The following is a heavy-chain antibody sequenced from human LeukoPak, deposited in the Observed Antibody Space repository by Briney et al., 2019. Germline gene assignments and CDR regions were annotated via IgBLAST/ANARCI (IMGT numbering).Heavy chain of an antibody. V-gene: IGHV3-30*04. D-gene: IGHD3-10*01. J-gene: IGHJ4*02. CDR1: GFTFSSYA. Sequence: PGRSLRLSCAASGFTFSSYAMHWVRQAPGKGLEWLAVISYDDGSNKYYADSVKGRFTISRDNSKHTVYLEMNSLRVEDTAMYYCSKERPEEYYGSGSYFDYWGQGTLVTVSS. CDR3: SKERPEEYYGSGSYFDY. CDR2: ISYDDGSNK.